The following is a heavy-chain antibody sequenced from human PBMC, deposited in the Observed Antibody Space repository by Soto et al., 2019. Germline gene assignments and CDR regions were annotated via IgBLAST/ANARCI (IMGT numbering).Heavy chain of an antibody. V-gene: IGHV3-23*01. J-gene: IGHJ4*02. CDR2: ISGSGGST. CDR1: GFTFSSYA. CDR3: AKASGWFGEFDY. Sequence: EVQLLESGGGLVQPGGSLRLSCAASGFTFSSYAMSWVRRAPGKGLEWVSAISGSGGSTYYADCVKGRFTISRDNSKNTLYLQLNSLRAEDTAVYYCAKASGWFGEFDYWGQGTLVTVSS. D-gene: IGHD3-10*01.